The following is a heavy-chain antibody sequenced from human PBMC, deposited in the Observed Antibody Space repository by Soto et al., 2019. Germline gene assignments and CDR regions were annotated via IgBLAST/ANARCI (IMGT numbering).Heavy chain of an antibody. J-gene: IGHJ6*03. Sequence: ASVKVSCKASGYTFTSYDINWVRQATGQGLERMGWMNPNSGNTGYAQKFQGRVTMTRNTSISTAYMELSSLRSEDTAVYYCARGTTGTINYYYYMDVWGKGTTVTVSS. V-gene: IGHV1-8*01. CDR2: MNPNSGNT. CDR1: GYTFTSYD. D-gene: IGHD1-1*01. CDR3: ARGTTGTINYYYYMDV.